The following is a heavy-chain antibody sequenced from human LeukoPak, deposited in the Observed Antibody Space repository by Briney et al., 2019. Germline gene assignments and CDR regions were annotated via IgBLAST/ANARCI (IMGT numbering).Heavy chain of an antibody. J-gene: IGHJ5*02. CDR2: INHSGST. CDR3: ARERPYYDFWSGYYTRANWFDP. Sequence: SDTLSLTCAVYGGSFSRYYWSWIRQPPAKGLEWIGEINHSGSTNYNPSLKSRVTISVDTSKNQFSLKLSSVTGADTAVYYCARERPYYDFWSGYYTRANWFDPCGQGTLVTVSS. D-gene: IGHD3-3*01. V-gene: IGHV4-34*01. CDR1: GGSFSRYY.